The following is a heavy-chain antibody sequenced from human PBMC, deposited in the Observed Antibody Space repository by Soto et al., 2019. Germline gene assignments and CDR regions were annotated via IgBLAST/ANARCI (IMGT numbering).Heavy chain of an antibody. CDR2: ISGSGGST. CDR3: AKENAHGIVVVVADYGMDV. V-gene: IGHV3-23*01. CDR1: GFTFSSYA. Sequence: GGSLRLSCAASGFTFSSYAMSWVRQAPGKGLEWVSAISGSGGSTYYADFVKGRFTISRDNSKNTLYLQMNSLRAEDTAVYYCAKENAHGIVVVVADYGMDVWGQGTTVTVSS. J-gene: IGHJ6*02. D-gene: IGHD2-15*01.